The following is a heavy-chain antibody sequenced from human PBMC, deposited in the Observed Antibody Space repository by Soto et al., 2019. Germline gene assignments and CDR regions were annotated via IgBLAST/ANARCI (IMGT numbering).Heavy chain of an antibody. Sequence: RGSLRLSCAASGFTFSSYWMSWVRQAPGKGLEWVANIKQDGSEKYYVDSVKGRFSVSRDNAKSTLYLEMNSLRVDDTAVYYCARELLYGSGSRNFHYYGMDVWGQGTPVTVSS. CDR2: IKQDGSEK. V-gene: IGHV3-7*01. D-gene: IGHD3-10*01. CDR1: GFTFSSYW. J-gene: IGHJ6*02. CDR3: ARELLYGSGSRNFHYYGMDV.